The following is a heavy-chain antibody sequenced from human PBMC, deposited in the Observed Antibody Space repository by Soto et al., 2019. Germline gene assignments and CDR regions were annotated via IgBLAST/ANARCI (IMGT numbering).Heavy chain of an antibody. CDR3: AKDLHWYAMDV. V-gene: IGHV3-23*01. CDR2: ISGIGGST. D-gene: IGHD1-1*01. J-gene: IGHJ6*02. Sequence: GGSLRLSCAASGFTFSSYAMSWVRQAPGKGLEWVSAISGIGGSTYYADSVKGRFTISRDNSKSTLYLQMNGLRAEDTALYYCAKDLHWYAMDVWGQGTTVTVSS. CDR1: GFTFSSYA.